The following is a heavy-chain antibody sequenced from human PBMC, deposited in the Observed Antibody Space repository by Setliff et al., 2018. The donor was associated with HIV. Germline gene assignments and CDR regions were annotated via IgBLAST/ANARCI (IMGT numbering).Heavy chain of an antibody. CDR2: IDPSGSYT. CDR3: ASHDYYDSSVYYYRFDY. V-gene: IGHV5-10-1*01. D-gene: IGHD3-22*01. J-gene: IGHJ4*02. Sequence: GESLKISCKGSGYSFTSYWINWVRQMPGKGLEWMGRIDPSGSYTNYNPSFQGHVTISADKSISTAYLQWSSLKASDTAMYYCASHDYYDSSVYYYRFDYWGQGTLVTVSS. CDR1: GYSFTSYW.